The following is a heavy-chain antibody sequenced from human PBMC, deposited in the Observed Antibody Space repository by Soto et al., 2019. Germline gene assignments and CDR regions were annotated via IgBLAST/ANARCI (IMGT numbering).Heavy chain of an antibody. CDR1: GGSISTYY. J-gene: IGHJ6*02. CDR3: ASDRSSGWDQGYGMDV. CDR2: IYYSGST. D-gene: IGHD6-19*01. V-gene: IGHV4-59*01. Sequence: SETLSLTCTVSGGSISTYYWSWIRQPPGKGLEWIGYIYYSGSTSYNPTLKRRVTTSVDTSKNKFSLKLRSVTAADTAVYYCASDRSSGWDQGYGMDVWGQGTTVTVSS.